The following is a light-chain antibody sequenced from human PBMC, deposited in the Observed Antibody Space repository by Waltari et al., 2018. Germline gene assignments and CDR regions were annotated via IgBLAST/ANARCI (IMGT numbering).Light chain of an antibody. CDR2: WVF. CDR1: QSLVPVDGNTY. J-gene: IGKJ2*01. Sequence: SPVSLSVTLGQAASISCKSSQSLVPVDGNTYLNWFHQRPGQSPRRLIYWVFNRDSGVPDRFSGSGSGTDFTLRISRVEAEDFGVYYCMQGTRWPYTFGQGTQLDIK. V-gene: IGKV2-30*02. CDR3: MQGTRWPYT.